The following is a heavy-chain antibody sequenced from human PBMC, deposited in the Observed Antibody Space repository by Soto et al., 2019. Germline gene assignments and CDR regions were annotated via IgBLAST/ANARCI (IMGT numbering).Heavy chain of an antibody. CDR2: IYYSGST. J-gene: IGHJ4*02. Sequence: SETLSLTCTFSGGSISSGDYYWGWIRQPPGKGLEWIGYIYYSGSTYYNPSLKSRVTISVDTSKNQFSLKLSSVTAADTAVYYCARTMTTVTDMPYYFDYWGQGTLVTVS. D-gene: IGHD4-17*01. V-gene: IGHV4-30-4*01. CDR1: GGSISSGDYY. CDR3: ARTMTTVTDMPYYFDY.